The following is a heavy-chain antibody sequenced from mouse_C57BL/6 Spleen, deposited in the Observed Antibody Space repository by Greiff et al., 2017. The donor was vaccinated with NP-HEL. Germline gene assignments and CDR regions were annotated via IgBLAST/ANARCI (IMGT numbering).Heavy chain of an antibody. CDR3: ASTTVHYFDY. J-gene: IGHJ2*01. CDR1: GFTFSDYG. Sequence: EVQLVESGGGLVKPGGSLKLSCAASGFTFSDYGMHWVRQAPEKGLEWVAYISSGSSTIYYADTVKGRFTISRDNAKNTLFLQMTSLRSEDTAMYYCASTTVHYFDYWGQGTTLTVSS. D-gene: IGHD1-1*01. V-gene: IGHV5-17*01. CDR2: ISSGSSTI.